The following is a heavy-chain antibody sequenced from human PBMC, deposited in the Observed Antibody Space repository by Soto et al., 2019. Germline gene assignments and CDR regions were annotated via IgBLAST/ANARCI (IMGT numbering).Heavy chain of an antibody. CDR1: GDSISSGHW. V-gene: IGHV4-4*02. CDR2: IFHSGST. CDR3: ARVPGL. J-gene: IGHJ2*01. Sequence: PSETLSLTCGVSGDSISSGHWWSWVRQPPGKGLEWIGEIFHSGSTNYNPSLESRVTLSVDKSKNHFSLNLTSVTAADTAVYYCARVPGLWGRGTLVTVSS.